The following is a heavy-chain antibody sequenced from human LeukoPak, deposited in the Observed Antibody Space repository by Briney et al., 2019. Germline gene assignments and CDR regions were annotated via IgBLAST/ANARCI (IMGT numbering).Heavy chain of an antibody. CDR1: GGTFSSYA. V-gene: IGHV1-69*01. Sequence: ASVKVSCKASGGTFSSYAISWMRQAPGQGLEWMGGIIPIFGTANYAQKFQGRVTITADESTSTAYMELSSLRSEDTAVYYCARDGEYYYDDSLYYGMDVWGQGTTVTVSS. CDR3: ARDGEYYYDDSLYYGMDV. J-gene: IGHJ6*02. CDR2: IIPIFGTA. D-gene: IGHD3-22*01.